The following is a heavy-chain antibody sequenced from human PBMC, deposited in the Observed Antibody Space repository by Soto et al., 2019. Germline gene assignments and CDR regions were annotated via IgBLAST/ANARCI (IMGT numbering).Heavy chain of an antibody. CDR1: GYSFTSYW. CDR3: ARLFCSSTSCYGLYTDY. CDR2: IDPSDSYT. J-gene: IGHJ4*02. V-gene: IGHV5-10-1*03. D-gene: IGHD2-2*01. Sequence: EVQLVKSGAEVKKPGESLRISCKGSGYSFTSYWISWVRQMPGKGLEWMGRIDPSDSYTNYSPSFQGHVTISADKSISTAYLQWSSLKASDTAMYYCARLFCSSTSCYGLYTDYWGQGTLVTVSS.